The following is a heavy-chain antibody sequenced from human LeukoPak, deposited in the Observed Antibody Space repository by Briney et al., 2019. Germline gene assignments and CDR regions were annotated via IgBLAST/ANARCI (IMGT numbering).Heavy chain of an antibody. V-gene: IGHV3-48*03. CDR2: ISSSGSTI. CDR1: GFTFSSYE. Sequence: GGSLRLSCAASGFTFSSYEMNWVRQAPGKGLGWVSYISSSGSTIYYADSVKGRFTISRDNAKNSLYLQMNSLRAEDMAVYYCARRNYYVSSGYFSGDAFDIWGQGTMVTVSS. J-gene: IGHJ3*02. CDR3: ARRNYYVSSGYFSGDAFDI. D-gene: IGHD3-22*01.